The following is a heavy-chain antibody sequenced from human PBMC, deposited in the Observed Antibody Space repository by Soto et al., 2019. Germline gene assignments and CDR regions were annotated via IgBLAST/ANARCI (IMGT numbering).Heavy chain of an antibody. CDR3: TKPSVQCSGGRCYGPLDY. V-gene: IGHV3-23*01. Sequence: EVQLLESGGGLVQPGGSLRLSCAASGFTFSDYAVTWVRQAPGKGLDYVSSISVSGGSTFYADSVKGRFTISRDNSKNTLYLQMNSLRAEDTALYYCTKPSVQCSGGRCYGPLDYWGQGTLVTVSS. CDR1: GFTFSDYA. CDR2: ISVSGGST. D-gene: IGHD2-15*01. J-gene: IGHJ4*02.